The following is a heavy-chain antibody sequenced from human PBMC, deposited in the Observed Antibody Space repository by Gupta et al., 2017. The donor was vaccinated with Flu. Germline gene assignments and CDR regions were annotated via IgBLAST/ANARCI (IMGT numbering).Heavy chain of an antibody. Sequence: EVQRVQSGAEAKTPGETLKLSCKVSGSSFTTYWIRWVRPMPATGLECSGFAYPDDADSRYSPSFHCQVTITADQSLSTAYLQWGSLEASYTAMYYCARRDYSNSQFDYWGQGTLVTVSS. D-gene: IGHD6-13*01. CDR1: GSSFTTYW. CDR2: AYPDDADS. J-gene: IGHJ4*02. V-gene: IGHV5-51*03. CDR3: ARRDYSNSQFDY.